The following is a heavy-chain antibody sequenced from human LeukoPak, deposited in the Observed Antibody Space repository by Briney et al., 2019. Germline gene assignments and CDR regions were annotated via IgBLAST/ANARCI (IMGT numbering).Heavy chain of an antibody. D-gene: IGHD3-9*01. CDR3: ARDRAELRYFDSWDAFDI. CDR1: GFTWSSYW. Sequence: GGSLGLSCAASGFTWSSYWMHWVRQAPGKGLVWVSRSNSDGSSTSYADSVKGRFTISRDNAKNTLYLQMNSLRAEDTAVYYCARDRAELRYFDSWDAFDIWGQGTMVTVSS. V-gene: IGHV3-74*01. J-gene: IGHJ3*02. CDR2: SNSDGSST.